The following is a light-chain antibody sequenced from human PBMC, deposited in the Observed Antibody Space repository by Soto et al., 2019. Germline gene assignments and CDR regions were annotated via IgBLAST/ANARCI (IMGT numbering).Light chain of an antibody. J-gene: IGKJ3*01. CDR1: QNIGTY. V-gene: IGKV1-39*01. CDR3: QQSYSHLLFT. Sequence: DIQMTQSPSSLSVSVGDSVAITCRASQNIGTYLNWYQQKPGKAPQVLLYAASSLQTGVPSRFSGRGSGTDFTLTITTLQPEDSATYYCQQSYSHLLFTFGPGTKVEIK. CDR2: AAS.